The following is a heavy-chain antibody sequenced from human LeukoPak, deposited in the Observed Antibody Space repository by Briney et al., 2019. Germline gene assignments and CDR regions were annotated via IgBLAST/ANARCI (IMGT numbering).Heavy chain of an antibody. D-gene: IGHD6-13*01. CDR2: MNPNSGNT. Sequence: ASVKVSCKASGYTFTSYDINWVRQATGQGLEWMGWMNPNSGNTGYAQKFQGRVTMTRNTSISTAYMELSSLRSEDTAVYYCASPDHASSAAGTINYGMDVWGQGTTVTVSS. V-gene: IGHV1-8*01. CDR3: ASPDHASSAAGTINYGMDV. J-gene: IGHJ6*02. CDR1: GYTFTSYD.